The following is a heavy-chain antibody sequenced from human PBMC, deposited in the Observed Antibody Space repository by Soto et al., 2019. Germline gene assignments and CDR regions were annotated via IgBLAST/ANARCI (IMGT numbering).Heavy chain of an antibody. J-gene: IGHJ4*02. CDR1: GYSITNGYY. V-gene: IGHV4-38-2*01. D-gene: IGHD5-12*01. CDR2: IYHSGNT. CDR3: ASYGGGSDDY. Sequence: SETLSLTCAVSGYSITNGYYWGWVRQPPGKGLEWIGSIYHSGNTYYNPSLKSRVTISVDTSKNQFSLKLSSVTAADTAVYYCASYGGGSDDYWGQGTLVTVSS.